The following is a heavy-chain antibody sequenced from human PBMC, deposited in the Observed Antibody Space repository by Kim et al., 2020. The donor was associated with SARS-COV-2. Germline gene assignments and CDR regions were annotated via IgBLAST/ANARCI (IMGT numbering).Heavy chain of an antibody. Sequence: GGSLRLSCAASGFTFSSYDMSWVRQAPGKGLEWVSVIYTGGGTYYADSVKGRFTISRQNSKNTLYLQMNSLRAEDTAVYYCASSLYHWDYFDYCGHGSL. J-gene: IGHJ4*01. V-gene: IGHV3-53*04. D-gene: IGHD3-3*01. CDR1: GFTFSSYD. CDR2: IYTGGGT. CDR3: ASSLYHWDYFDY.